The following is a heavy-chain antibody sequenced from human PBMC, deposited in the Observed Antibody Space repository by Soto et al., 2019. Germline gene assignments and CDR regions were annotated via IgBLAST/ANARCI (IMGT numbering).Heavy chain of an antibody. CDR2: ISGSGGST. Sequence: GGSLRLSCAASGFTFSSYAMSWVRQAPGKGLEWVSAISGSGGSTYYADSVKGRFTISRDNSKNTLYLQMNSLRAEDTAVYYCAKDLGIFGVVTTGDAFDIWGQETMVTVSS. V-gene: IGHV3-23*01. D-gene: IGHD3-3*01. CDR3: AKDLGIFGVVTTGDAFDI. CDR1: GFTFSSYA. J-gene: IGHJ3*02.